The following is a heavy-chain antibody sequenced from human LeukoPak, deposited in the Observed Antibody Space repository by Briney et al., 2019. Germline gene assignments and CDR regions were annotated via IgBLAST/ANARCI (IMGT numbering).Heavy chain of an antibody. Sequence: GGSLRLSCAASGFTFSSYWMSWVRQAPGKGLEWVANIKQDGSEKYYVDSVKGRFTISRDNSKNTLYLQMNSLRAEDTAVYYCAKDRGSPFFDYWGQGTLVTVSS. CDR1: GFTFSSYW. J-gene: IGHJ4*02. CDR2: IKQDGSEK. V-gene: IGHV3-7*01. D-gene: IGHD3-10*01. CDR3: AKDRGSPFFDY.